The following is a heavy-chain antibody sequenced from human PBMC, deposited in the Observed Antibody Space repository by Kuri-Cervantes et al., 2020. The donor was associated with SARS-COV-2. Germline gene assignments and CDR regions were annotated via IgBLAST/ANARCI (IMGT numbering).Heavy chain of an antibody. D-gene: IGHD5-18*01. J-gene: IGHJ4*02. CDR1: GFSLSTNGVG. CDR3: ARMCGYTYGIN. Sequence: SGPTLVKPTETLTLTCLFSGFSLSTNGVGVGWIRQPPGKALELLALVYWDNDNRYGPSLKTRLTISKDTSKNQVVLTMTNMGPVDTATYYCARMCGYTYGINWGQGTLVTVSS. V-gene: IGHV2-5*05. CDR2: VYWDNDN.